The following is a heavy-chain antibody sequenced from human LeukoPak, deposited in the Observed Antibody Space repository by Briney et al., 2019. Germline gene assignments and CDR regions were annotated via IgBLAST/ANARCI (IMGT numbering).Heavy chain of an antibody. CDR3: AREEMATPYFDY. D-gene: IGHD5-24*01. CDR1: GYTFTGYY. V-gene: IGHV1-2*02. CDR2: INPNSGGT. Sequence: ASVKVSCKASGYTFTGYYMHWVRQAPGQGLEWMGWINPNSGGTNYAQKFQGRVTMTRDTSISTAYMELSRLRSDDTAVYYCAREEMATPYFDYWGQGPLVTVSS. J-gene: IGHJ4*02.